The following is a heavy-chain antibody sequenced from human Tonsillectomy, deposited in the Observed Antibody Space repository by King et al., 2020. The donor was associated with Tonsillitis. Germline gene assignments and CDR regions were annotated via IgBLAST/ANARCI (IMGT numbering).Heavy chain of an antibody. CDR3: ARXXXYTXGXDAFXI. Sequence: VQLVESGGGLVQPGGSLRLSCAASGFNFGNFAIHWVRQAPGKGLEYVSGINNNGDSTDYANSVKGRFTISRDNSKNTLNLLIGGLRPEDMAVYHCARXXXYTXGXDAFXIWGPXKMVTV. CDR2: INNNGDST. D-gene: IGHD5-18*01. V-gene: IGHV3-64*01. J-gene: IGHJ3*02. CDR1: GFNFGNFA.